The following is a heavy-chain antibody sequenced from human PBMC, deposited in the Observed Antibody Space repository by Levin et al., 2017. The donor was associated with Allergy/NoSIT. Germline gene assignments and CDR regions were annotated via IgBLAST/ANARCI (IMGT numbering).Heavy chain of an antibody. V-gene: IGHV4-59*08. CDR2: VHYSGSI. CDR1: GGPRRSYD. D-gene: IGHD6-19*01. CDR3: ARGSDPHKVHY. J-gene: IGHJ4*02. Sequence: PSETLSLTXXXAGGPRRSYDLNGNRKYPGKGLEWIGCVHYSGSIYYNPSLMSRLTISADTSANQFSLTLSSVTAADTAVYYCARGSDPHKVHYWGQGTLVTVSS.